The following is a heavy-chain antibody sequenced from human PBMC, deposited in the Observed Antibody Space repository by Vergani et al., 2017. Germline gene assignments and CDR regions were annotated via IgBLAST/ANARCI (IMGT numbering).Heavy chain of an antibody. CDR3: ARRSYMPALPSYYSFEF. CDR1: GRSLSTGGYY. CDR2: VYDSGNT. Sequence: QVHLQESGPGLVKPSETLSLSCTVSGRSLSTGGYYWTWIRQPPGKALEWIGFVYDSGNTYYNPSLEGRVSISADTSKNQFSLKLNFVTAADTAVYYCARRSYMPALPSYYSFEFWGRGTMVAVSS. J-gene: IGHJ4*02. V-gene: IGHV4-31*03. D-gene: IGHD2-2*01.